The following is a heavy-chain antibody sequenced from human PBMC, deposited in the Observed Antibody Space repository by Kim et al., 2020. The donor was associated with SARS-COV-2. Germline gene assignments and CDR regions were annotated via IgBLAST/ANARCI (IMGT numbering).Heavy chain of an antibody. Sequence: GGSLRLSCAASGFTFSDYYMSWIRQAPGKGLEWVSYISSSSSYTNYADSVKGRFTISRDNAKNSLYLQMNSLRAEDTAVYYCARVPYDYVWGSYRQIYFDYWGQGTLVTVSS. CDR2: ISSSSSYT. V-gene: IGHV3-11*05. J-gene: IGHJ4*02. CDR3: ARVPYDYVWGSYRQIYFDY. D-gene: IGHD3-16*02. CDR1: GFTFSDYY.